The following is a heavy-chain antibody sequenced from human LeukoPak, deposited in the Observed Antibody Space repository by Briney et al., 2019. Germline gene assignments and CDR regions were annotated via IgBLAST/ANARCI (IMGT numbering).Heavy chain of an antibody. J-gene: IGHJ4*02. CDR1: GFSFINHW. Sequence: GGSLRLSCASSGFSFINHWMTWVRQAPGRGLEWVANIKPDGSEKYYVDSVKGRFTISRDNAKNSVFLHMNSLRAEDTAMYYCTRGEGWTDNWGQGTLVTVSS. CDR3: TRGEGWTDN. V-gene: IGHV3-7*03. D-gene: IGHD6-19*01. CDR2: IKPDGSEK.